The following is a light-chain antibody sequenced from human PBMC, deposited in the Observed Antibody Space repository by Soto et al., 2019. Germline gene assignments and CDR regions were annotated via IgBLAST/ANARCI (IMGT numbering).Light chain of an antibody. CDR3: KQYSTYSWT. CDR2: DAS. Sequence: DVQMTQSPSTLPASVGDRVAITCRASQSISSWLAWYQQKPGKAHKLLIYDASILEGGVQSRFSGSGSGTEFTLTIRSLQPDDFATYYCKQYSTYSWTFGQGTKVDIK. V-gene: IGKV1-5*01. CDR1: QSISSW. J-gene: IGKJ1*01.